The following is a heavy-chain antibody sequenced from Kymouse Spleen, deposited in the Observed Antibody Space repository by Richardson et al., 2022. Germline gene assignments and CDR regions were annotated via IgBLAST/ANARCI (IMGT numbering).Heavy chain of an antibody. CDR1: GFTFSNAW. V-gene: IGHV3-15*01. J-gene: IGHJ6*02. CDR3: TTVITGTTNYYYGMDV. Sequence: EVQLVESGGGLVKPGGSLRLSCAASGFTFSNAWMSWVRQAPGKGLEWVGRIKSKTDGGTTDYAAPVKGRFTISRDDSKNTLYLQMNSLKTEDTAVYYCTTVITGTTNYYYGMDVWGQGTTVTVSS. D-gene: IGHD1-7*01. CDR2: IKSKTDGGTT.